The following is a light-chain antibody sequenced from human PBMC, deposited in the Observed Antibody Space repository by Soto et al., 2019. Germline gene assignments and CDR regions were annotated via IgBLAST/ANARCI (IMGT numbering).Light chain of an antibody. J-gene: IGKJ2*01. Sequence: DIVLTQSPGTLSVSPGDRATLSCRASQTINSLYLGRYQHKPGQPPRLLISGASNRATGVPDRHSGLGSGTGFTLTISRLEPEDFAVYYCHQYVTSPYTFGQGTKLDI. V-gene: IGKV3-20*01. CDR3: HQYVTSPYT. CDR2: GAS. CDR1: QTINSLY.